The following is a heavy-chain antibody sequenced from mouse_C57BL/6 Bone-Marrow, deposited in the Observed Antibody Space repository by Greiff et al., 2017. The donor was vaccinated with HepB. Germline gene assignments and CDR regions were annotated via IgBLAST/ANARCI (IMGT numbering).Heavy chain of an antibody. CDR3: ARELLRGDFDV. CDR1: GYTFTSYG. J-gene: IGHJ1*03. V-gene: IGHV1-81*01. CDR2: IYPRSGNT. D-gene: IGHD1-1*01. Sequence: QVQLQQSGAELARPGASVKLSCKASGYTFTSYGISWVKQRTGQGLEWIGEIYPRSGNTYYNDKFKGKATLTADKSSSTAYMELRSLTSEDSAVYFCARELLRGDFDVWGTGTTVTVSS.